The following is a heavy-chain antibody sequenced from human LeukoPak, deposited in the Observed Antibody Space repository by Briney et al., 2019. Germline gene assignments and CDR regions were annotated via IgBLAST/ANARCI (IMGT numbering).Heavy chain of an antibody. Sequence: ASMKVSCKASGYTFSGYFMHWVRQAPGEGLEWMGWINPNSGGTNYAQKFQGRVTMTRDTSISTAYMELSRLRSDDTAVYYCARTYMVRGISNWFDPWGQGTLVTVSS. CDR3: ARTYMVRGISNWFDP. CDR2: INPNSGGT. V-gene: IGHV1-2*02. J-gene: IGHJ5*02. CDR1: GYTFSGYF. D-gene: IGHD3-10*01.